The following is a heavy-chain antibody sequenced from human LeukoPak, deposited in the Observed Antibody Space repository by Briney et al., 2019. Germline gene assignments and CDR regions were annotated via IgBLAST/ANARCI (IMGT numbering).Heavy chain of an antibody. D-gene: IGHD6-13*01. Sequence: SETLSLTCTVSGGSISSYYWSWIRQPPGEGLEWIGYLYYSGSTNYNPSLKSRVTISVDTSKNQFSLKLSSVTAADTAVYYCARAASSWSFDYWGQGTLVTVSS. V-gene: IGHV4-59*01. CDR1: GGSISSYY. CDR3: ARAASSWSFDY. CDR2: LYYSGST. J-gene: IGHJ4*02.